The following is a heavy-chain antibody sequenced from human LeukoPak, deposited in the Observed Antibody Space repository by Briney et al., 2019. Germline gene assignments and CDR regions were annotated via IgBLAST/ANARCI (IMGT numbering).Heavy chain of an antibody. V-gene: IGHV4-59*01. Sequence: SETLSLTCTVAGGAISNYWWSWIRQPPRKGLEWIGYVFDSGSTNYNPSLKSRVTISVDTSKKQFPLKLSSVTAADTAVYYCARGYSSSWNYFDYWGQGTLVSVSS. CDR1: GGAISNYW. CDR3: ARGYSSSWNYFDY. D-gene: IGHD6-13*01. J-gene: IGHJ4*02. CDR2: VFDSGST.